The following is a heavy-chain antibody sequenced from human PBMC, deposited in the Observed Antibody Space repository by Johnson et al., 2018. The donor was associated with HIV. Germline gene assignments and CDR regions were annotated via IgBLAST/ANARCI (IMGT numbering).Heavy chain of an antibody. Sequence: QLVESGGGVVQPGGSLRLSCAASGFTFDDYGMSWVRQAPGKGLEWVSGISGSGGSTYYADSVKGRFTISRDNSKNTLYLQMNSLRAEDTAVYYCAKVLDYGNAFDIWGQGTMVTVSS. J-gene: IGHJ3*02. V-gene: IGHV3-23*04. CDR3: AKVLDYGNAFDI. CDR2: ISGSGGST. CDR1: GFTFDDYG. D-gene: IGHD4-17*01.